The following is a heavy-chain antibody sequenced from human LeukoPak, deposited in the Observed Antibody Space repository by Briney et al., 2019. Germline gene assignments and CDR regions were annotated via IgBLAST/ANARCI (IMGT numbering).Heavy chain of an antibody. D-gene: IGHD3-22*01. CDR2: ISSSGSTI. J-gene: IGHJ4*02. V-gene: IGHV3-11*01. Sequence: GGSLRLSCAASGFTFSDYYMSWIRQAPGKGLEWVSYISSSGSTIYYADSVKGRFTISRDNAKNSLYLQMNSLRAEDTAVYYCAKDQGRDYYDSSGYYPFDYWGQATLVTVSS. CDR3: AKDQGRDYYDSSGYYPFDY. CDR1: GFTFSDYY.